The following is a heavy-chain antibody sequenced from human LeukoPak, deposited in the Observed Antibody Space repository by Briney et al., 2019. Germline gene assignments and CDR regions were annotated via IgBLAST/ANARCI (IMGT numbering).Heavy chain of an antibody. CDR2: IYYSRTT. Sequence: PSETLSLTCTVTGGSISSDYWNWIRHPPGKGLGWIGYIYYSRTTNYNHSLKSQVTISVVTSKNRFSLNLQSGPAADTAVYYCARYPRAFGVGGGYFDYWGQGNLVTVSS. J-gene: IGHJ4*02. CDR1: GGSISSDY. CDR3: ARYPRAFGVGGGYFDY. V-gene: IGHV4-59*13. D-gene: IGHD3-3*01.